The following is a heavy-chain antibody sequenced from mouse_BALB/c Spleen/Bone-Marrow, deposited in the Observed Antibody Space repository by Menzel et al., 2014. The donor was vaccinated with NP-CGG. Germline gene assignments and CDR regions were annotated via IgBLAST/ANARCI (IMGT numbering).Heavy chain of an antibody. J-gene: IGHJ3*01. Sequence: QVQLQQSAAELARPGASVKMSCKASGYTFTSYTMHWIKQRPGQGLEWIGYINPSSAYTEYNQKFKDKTTLTADTSPSTAYMQLSSLTSEDSAVYYCARGGTARAAWFAYWGQGTLVTVSA. V-gene: IGHV1-4*02. CDR3: ARGGTARAAWFAY. CDR2: INPSSAYT. CDR1: GYTFTSYT. D-gene: IGHD3-3*01.